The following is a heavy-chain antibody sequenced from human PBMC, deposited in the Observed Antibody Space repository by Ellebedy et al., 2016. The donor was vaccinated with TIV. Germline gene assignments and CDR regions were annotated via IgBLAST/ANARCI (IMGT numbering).Heavy chain of an antibody. D-gene: IGHD4-23*01. CDR3: ARDAAGNGGKLDY. CDR2: INPNSGGT. CDR1: AYSFTDND. J-gene: IGHJ4*02. Sequence: AASVKVSCKASAYSFTDNDIHWVRQAPGQGLEWMGWINPNSGGTHYSQSFQGRVTMTRDTSISTVSMELSGLRSDDTAVYYCARDAAGNGGKLDYWGQGALVTVSS. V-gene: IGHV1-2*02.